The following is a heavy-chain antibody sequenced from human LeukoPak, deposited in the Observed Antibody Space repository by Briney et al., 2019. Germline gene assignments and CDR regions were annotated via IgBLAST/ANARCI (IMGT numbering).Heavy chain of an antibody. CDR3: VGYCSTTGCADHGY. CDR1: GFTFSDYY. D-gene: IGHD2-2*01. V-gene: IGHV3-11*01. Sequence: GGSLRLSCAASGFTFSDYYMSWIRQAPGKGLEWVSYISSSGSTIYYADSVKGRFTISGDNAKNSLYLQVNSLRVEDTAVYYCVGYCSTTGCADHGYWGQGTLVTVSS. J-gene: IGHJ4*02. CDR2: ISSSGSTI.